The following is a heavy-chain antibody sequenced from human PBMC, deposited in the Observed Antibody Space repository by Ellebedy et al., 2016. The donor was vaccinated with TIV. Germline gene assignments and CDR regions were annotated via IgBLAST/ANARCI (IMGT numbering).Heavy chain of an antibody. CDR2: IWYDGSNK. D-gene: IGHD3-16*01. V-gene: IGHV3-33*01. CDR3: ARDRGSNGSYFRY. J-gene: IGHJ4*02. CDR1: GFTFSSYG. Sequence: GGSLRLXCAASGFTFSSYGMHWVRQAPGKGLEWVAIIWYDGSNKYYADSVKGRFTISRDNSKNTLYLQMNSLRAEDTAVYYCARDRGSNGSYFRYWGQGTLVTVSS.